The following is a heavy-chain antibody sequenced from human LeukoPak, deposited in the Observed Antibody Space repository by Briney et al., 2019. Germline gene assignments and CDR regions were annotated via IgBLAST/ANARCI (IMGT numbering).Heavy chain of an antibody. CDR3: ARDHNGDSSSSSLGLDD. D-gene: IGHD6-6*01. Sequence: GASVKLSCKASGYTFTSYYMLWVRQAPGQGLEWMGIINPSGGSTSYAQKFQGRVTKTRDMSTSTVYMELSSLRSEDTAVYDCARDHNGDSSSSSLGLDDWGQGTLVTVSS. J-gene: IGHJ4*02. CDR2: INPSGGST. V-gene: IGHV1-46*01. CDR1: GYTFTSYY.